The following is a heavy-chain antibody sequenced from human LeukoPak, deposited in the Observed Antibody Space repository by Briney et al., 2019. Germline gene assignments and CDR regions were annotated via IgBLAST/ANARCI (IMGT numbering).Heavy chain of an antibody. V-gene: IGHV3-7*01. J-gene: IGHJ4*02. CDR2: MNQDGGEK. CDR3: ARGGTTTPDY. CDR1: GFIFSAYW. D-gene: IGHD3-16*01. Sequence: GGSLRLSCAASGFIFSAYWMSWVRQAPGKGLEWVANMNQDGGEKNYVDSVKGRFTISRDNAKNSLYLQMNSLRAEDTAVYYCARGGTTTPDYWGQGTLVTVSS.